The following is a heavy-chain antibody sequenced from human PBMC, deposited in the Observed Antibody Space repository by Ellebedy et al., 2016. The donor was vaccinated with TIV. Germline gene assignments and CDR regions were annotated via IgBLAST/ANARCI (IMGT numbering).Heavy chain of an antibody. CDR3: AKDLGIERQWGFDY. Sequence: GESLKISCAASGFTFSIYAMGWVRQALGKGLEWVSTISRNGGGTYYAGSVEGRFTISRDNSNNTLWLQMSGLRAEDTARYFCAKDLGIERQWGFDYWGQGTLVTVSS. V-gene: IGHV3-23*01. CDR1: GFTFSIYA. J-gene: IGHJ4*02. CDR2: ISRNGGGT. D-gene: IGHD1-26*01.